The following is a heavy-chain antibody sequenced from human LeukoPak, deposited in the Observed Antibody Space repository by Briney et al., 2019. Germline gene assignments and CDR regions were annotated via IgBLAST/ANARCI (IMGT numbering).Heavy chain of an antibody. D-gene: IGHD2-21*02. J-gene: IGHJ4*02. CDR1: GFTFSNYE. CDR2: MSSSGSTI. Sequence: GGSLRLSCAASGFTFSNYEMNWVRQAPGKGLEWVSYMSSSGSTIYYADSVKGRFTISRDNAKNSLYLQMNSLRAEDTAVYYCAREEGTDCGGDCYSGYWGQGTLVTVSS. CDR3: AREEGTDCGGDCYSGY. V-gene: IGHV3-48*03.